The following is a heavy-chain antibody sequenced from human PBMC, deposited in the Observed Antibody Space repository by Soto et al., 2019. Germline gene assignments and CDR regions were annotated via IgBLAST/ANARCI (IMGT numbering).Heavy chain of an antibody. CDR3: ARDHLILPAHDFFYGSDV. D-gene: IGHD2-21*02. Sequence: QTGGSLRLSCAASGFTFSSYEMSWFRQSPGKGLEWVAKIPQDGVDGHYADSVKGRFIISRDNDKNSLHLQLNNLRAEDTAVYYCARDHLILPAHDFFYGSDVWGRGATVTVSS. CDR2: IPQDGVDG. J-gene: IGHJ6*02. CDR1: GFTFSSYE. V-gene: IGHV3-7*03.